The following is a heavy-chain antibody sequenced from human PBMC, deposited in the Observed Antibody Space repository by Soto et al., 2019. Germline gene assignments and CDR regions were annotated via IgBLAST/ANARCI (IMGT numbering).Heavy chain of an antibody. CDR3: ARGGITMFGVEGHYYAMDV. D-gene: IGHD3-3*01. J-gene: IGHJ6*02. V-gene: IGHV3-30-3*01. CDR2: ISNDGGKK. CDR1: GFTFNDYA. Sequence: QVQLVESGGGVVQPGRSLRLSCAASGFTFNDYAVHWVRQAPGRGLQWVAVISNDGGKKYYEDSVKGRFTISRDNSKKTVYLQMNHLKADDTAVYYCARGGITMFGVEGHYYAMDVWGQGTTATVSS.